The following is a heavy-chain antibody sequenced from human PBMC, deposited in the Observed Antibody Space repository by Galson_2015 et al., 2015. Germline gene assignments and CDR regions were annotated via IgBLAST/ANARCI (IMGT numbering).Heavy chain of an antibody. Sequence: SLRLSCAASGFTFSSYWMSWVRQAPGKGLEWVANIKQDGSEKYYVDSVKGRFTISRDNAKNSLYLQMNSLRAEDTAVYDCARGGGHYDSSGYYLPGYWGQGALVTVSS. CDR1: GFTFSSYW. D-gene: IGHD3-22*01. CDR3: ARGGGHYDSSGYYLPGY. J-gene: IGHJ4*02. V-gene: IGHV3-7*01. CDR2: IKQDGSEK.